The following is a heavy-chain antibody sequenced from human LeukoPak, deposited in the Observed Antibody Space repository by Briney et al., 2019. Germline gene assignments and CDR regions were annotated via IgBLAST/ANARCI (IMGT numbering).Heavy chain of an antibody. CDR1: GYTFTGCY. V-gene: IGHV7-4-1*02. D-gene: IGHD3-10*01. CDR3: ARERYYYGSGSEFDY. J-gene: IGHJ4*02. Sequence: GASVKVSCKASGYTFTGCYMHWVRQAPGQGLEWMGWINTNTGNPTYAQGFTGRFVFSLDTSVSTAYLQISSLKADDTAVYYCARERYYYGSGSEFDYWGQGTLVTVSS. CDR2: INTNTGNP.